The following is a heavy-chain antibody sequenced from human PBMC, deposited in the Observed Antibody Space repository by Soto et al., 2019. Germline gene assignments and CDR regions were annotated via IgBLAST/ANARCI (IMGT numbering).Heavy chain of an antibody. CDR1: GFTFSSYA. V-gene: IGHV3-30-3*01. D-gene: IGHD3-22*01. Sequence: GGSLRLSCAASGFTFSSYAMHWVRQAPGKGLEWVAVISYDGSNKYYADSVKGRFTISRDNSKNTLYLQMNSLRAEDTAVYYCAKDNYDSSGYYPDYWGQGTLVTVSS. J-gene: IGHJ4*02. CDR2: ISYDGSNK. CDR3: AKDNYDSSGYYPDY.